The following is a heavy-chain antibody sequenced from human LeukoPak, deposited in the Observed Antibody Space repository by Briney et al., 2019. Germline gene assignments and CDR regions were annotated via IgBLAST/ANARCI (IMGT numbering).Heavy chain of an antibody. CDR1: GFTFSSHW. J-gene: IGHJ4*02. CDR3: AREVGDYYDSSGSFGY. Sequence: GGTLRLSCAASGFTFSSHWMHWVRQGAGKGLVWVSRINSDGSRTIYADSVKGRFTISRDSAKNTLYLQMNSLRAEDTAVYYCAREVGDYYDSSGSFGYWGQGTLVTVSS. D-gene: IGHD3-22*01. V-gene: IGHV3-74*01. CDR2: INSDGSRT.